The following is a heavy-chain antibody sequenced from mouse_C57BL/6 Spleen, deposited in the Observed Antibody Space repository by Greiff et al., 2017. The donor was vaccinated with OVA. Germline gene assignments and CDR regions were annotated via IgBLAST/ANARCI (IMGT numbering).Heavy chain of an antibody. Sequence: EVQLQQSGPELVKPGASVKISCKASGYSFTGYYMNWVTQSPEKSLEWIGEINPSTGGTTYNQKFKAKATLTVDKSSSTAYMQLKSLTSEDSAVYYCARSGGSSWDFDYWGQGTTLTVSS. CDR1: GYSFTGYY. V-gene: IGHV1-42*01. CDR2: INPSTGGT. J-gene: IGHJ2*01. D-gene: IGHD1-1*01. CDR3: ARSGGSSWDFDY.